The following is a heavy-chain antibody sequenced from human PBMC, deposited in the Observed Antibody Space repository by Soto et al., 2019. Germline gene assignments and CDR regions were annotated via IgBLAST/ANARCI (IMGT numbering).Heavy chain of an antibody. V-gene: IGHV3-53*01. J-gene: IGHJ4*02. Sequence: EVHVVESGGGLIQPGGSLRLSCVPSGYTVTGDQMNWVRQAPGKGLEWVSTMYTGGRTFYADSVRGRFTISRDETKNILYRQVDSLRVEDTAVYYCPRGGGGWDSWGQGSLVTVS. CDR3: PRGGGGWDS. CDR2: MYTGGRT. D-gene: IGHD6-19*01. CDR1: GYTVTGDQ.